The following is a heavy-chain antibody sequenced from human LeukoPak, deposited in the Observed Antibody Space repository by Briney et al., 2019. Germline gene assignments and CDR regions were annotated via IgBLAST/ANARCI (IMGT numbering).Heavy chain of an antibody. V-gene: IGHV3-11*04. CDR3: ARVRGSYSVDY. CDR2: ISNTGSTT. CDR1: AFTFSDYY. D-gene: IGHD1-26*01. J-gene: IGHJ4*02. Sequence: PARSLRLSCAASAFTFSDYYMSWIRQAPGKWLEWVSYISNTGSTTQYADSVKGRFTISRDNANNSLHLQMNSLRAEDTAVYYCARVRGSYSVDYWGQGTLVTVSS.